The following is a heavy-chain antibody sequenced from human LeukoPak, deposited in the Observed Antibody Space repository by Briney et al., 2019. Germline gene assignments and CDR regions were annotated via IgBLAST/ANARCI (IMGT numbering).Heavy chain of an antibody. V-gene: IGHV3-23*01. J-gene: IGHJ4*02. Sequence: PGGSLRLSCAASGFTFSSYAMSWVRQAPGKGLEWVSTISGSGGSTYYADSVKGRFTISRDNSKNTLYLQMNSLRAEDTAVYYCAKDDIVVVVAIDYWGQGTLVTVSS. CDR1: GFTFSSYA. D-gene: IGHD2-15*01. CDR2: ISGSGGST. CDR3: AKDDIVVVVAIDY.